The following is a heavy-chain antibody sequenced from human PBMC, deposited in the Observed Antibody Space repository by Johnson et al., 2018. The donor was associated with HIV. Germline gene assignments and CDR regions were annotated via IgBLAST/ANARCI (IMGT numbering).Heavy chain of an antibody. J-gene: IGHJ3*02. D-gene: IGHD2-21*02. CDR2: IRNKAKNYAT. CDR1: GFTFTGSA. V-gene: IGHV3-73*02. CDR3: SLYCNGGDCSHAFDI. Sequence: VQLVESGGGLVQPGGSLKLSCAASGFTFTGSAIHWVRQASGQGLEWVGRIRNKAKNYATEYGASVKGRFTISSDDSKNTAYLIMNSLKTEDTAVYDCSLYCNGGDCSHAFDIWGQGTMVTVSS.